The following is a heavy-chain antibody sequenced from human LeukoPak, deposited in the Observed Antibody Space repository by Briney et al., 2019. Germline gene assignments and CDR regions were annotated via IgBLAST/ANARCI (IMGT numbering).Heavy chain of an antibody. Sequence: GASVKVSCKASGYTFSRYDINWVRQATGQGLEWMGWMNPNSGNTGYAQKFQGRVTMTRNTSISTAYMELSSLRSEDTAVYYCARGLYYDFWSGYYLTGWGQGTLVTVSS. V-gene: IGHV1-8*01. J-gene: IGHJ4*02. CDR2: MNPNSGNT. CDR3: ARGLYYDFWSGYYLTG. CDR1: GYTFSRYD. D-gene: IGHD3-3*01.